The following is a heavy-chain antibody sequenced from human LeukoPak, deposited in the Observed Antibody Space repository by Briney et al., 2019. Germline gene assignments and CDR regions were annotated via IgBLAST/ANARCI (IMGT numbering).Heavy chain of an antibody. CDR3: AKGYCSGGSCPSAPFYFDY. CDR1: GFTFSSYW. CDR2: INSDGSST. Sequence: GGSLRLSCAASGFTFSSYWMHWVRQAPGKGLVWVSRINSDGSSTSCADSVKGRFTISRDNAKNTLYLQMNSLRAEDTAVYYCAKGYCSGGSCPSAPFYFDYWGQGTLVTVSS. D-gene: IGHD2-15*01. J-gene: IGHJ4*02. V-gene: IGHV3-74*01.